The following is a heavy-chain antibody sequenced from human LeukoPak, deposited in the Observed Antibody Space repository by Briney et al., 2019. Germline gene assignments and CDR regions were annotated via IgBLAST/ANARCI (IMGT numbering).Heavy chain of an antibody. V-gene: IGHV4-59*01. CDR2: TYYSGST. CDR1: GGSISSYY. D-gene: IGHD6-19*01. Sequence: SETLSLTCTVSGGSISSYYWSWIRQPPGKGLEWIGYTYYSGSTNYNPSLKSRVTISVDTSKNQFSLKLSSVTAADTAVYYCARGRSQEEWLVPWGFDPWGQGTLVTVSS. CDR3: ARGRSQEEWLVPWGFDP. J-gene: IGHJ5*02.